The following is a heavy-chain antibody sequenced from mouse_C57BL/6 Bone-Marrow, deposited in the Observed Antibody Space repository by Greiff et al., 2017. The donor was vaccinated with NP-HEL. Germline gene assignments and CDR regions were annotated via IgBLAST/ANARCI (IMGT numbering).Heavy chain of an antibody. CDR1: GYTFTSYT. CDR2: INPSSGYT. J-gene: IGHJ3*01. Sequence: QVQLQQSGAELARPGASVKMSCKASGYTFTSYTMHWVKQRPGQGLEWIGYINPSSGYTKYNQKFKDKATLTADKSSSTACMQLSSLTSEDSAVYYCARHYGSSTWFAYWGQGTLVTVSA. V-gene: IGHV1-4*01. CDR3: ARHYGSSTWFAY. D-gene: IGHD1-1*01.